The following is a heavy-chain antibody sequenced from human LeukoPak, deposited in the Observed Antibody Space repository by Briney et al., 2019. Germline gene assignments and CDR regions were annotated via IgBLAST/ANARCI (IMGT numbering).Heavy chain of an antibody. CDR2: ISGSGENT. J-gene: IGHJ4*02. CDR1: GFTLSSYA. CDR3: AKTVSGSYSYQGGDY. V-gene: IGHV3-23*01. D-gene: IGHD3-16*02. Sequence: PGGSLTLSCAASGFTLSSYAMSWVRQAPGKGLEWVSAISGSGENTNYADSVKGRFTMSRDNSRNMLYLQMNSLRDEDTAKYYRAKTVSGSYSYQGGDYWGQGTLVTVSS.